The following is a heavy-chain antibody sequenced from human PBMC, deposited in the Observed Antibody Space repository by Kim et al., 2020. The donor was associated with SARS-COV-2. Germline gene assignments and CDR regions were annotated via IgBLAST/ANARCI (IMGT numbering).Heavy chain of an antibody. Sequence: GGSLRLSCAASGFTFSSYWMSWVRQAPGKGLEWVANIKQDGSEKYYVDSVKGRFTISRHNAKNSLYLQMNSLRAEDTAVYYCAREDRRITMVRGVRAAFDIWGQGTMVTVSS. CDR1: GFTFSSYW. D-gene: IGHD3-10*01. V-gene: IGHV3-7*03. CDR3: AREDRRITMVRGVRAAFDI. J-gene: IGHJ3*02. CDR2: IKQDGSEK.